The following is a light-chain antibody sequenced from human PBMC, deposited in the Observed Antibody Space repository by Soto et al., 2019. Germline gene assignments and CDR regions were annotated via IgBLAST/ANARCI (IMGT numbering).Light chain of an antibody. CDR2: DAS. CDR1: QSISSW. J-gene: IGKJ1*01. V-gene: IGKV1-5*01. Sequence: MHMTQSPSTLSASVGNRVTLTCRASQSISSWLAWYQQKPGKAPKILIYDASNLESGVPSRFSGGGYGTEFSLTISSLQTEDLATYYCLQHNSYPPTFGQGTKVDIK. CDR3: LQHNSYPPT.